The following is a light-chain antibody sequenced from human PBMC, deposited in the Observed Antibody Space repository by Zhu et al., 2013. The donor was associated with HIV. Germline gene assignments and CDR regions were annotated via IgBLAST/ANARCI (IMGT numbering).Light chain of an antibody. Sequence: QSALTQPASVSGSPGQSITVSCTGTNSDVGSYKLVSWYQQHPDKAPKLIISDVTNRPSGVSNRFSGSKSGNTASLTISGLQAEDEGDYYCSSYTSSSTPVFGGGTKLTVL. CDR3: SSYTSSSTPV. CDR2: DVT. CDR1: NSDVGSYKL. J-gene: IGLJ2*01. V-gene: IGLV2-14*02.